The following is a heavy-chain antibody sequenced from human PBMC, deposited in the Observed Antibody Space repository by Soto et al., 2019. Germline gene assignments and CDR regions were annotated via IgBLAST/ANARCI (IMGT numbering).Heavy chain of an antibody. CDR2: ISAYNGNT. CDR3: ARDDFWSGYYSIGAFDI. J-gene: IGHJ3*02. CDR1: GYTFTNYG. V-gene: IGHV1-18*01. D-gene: IGHD3-3*01. Sequence: GASVKVSCKVSGYTFTNYGINWVRQAPGQGLERMRWISAYNGNTNYAQKLQGRVTMTTDTSTSTAYMELRSLRSDDTAVYYCARDDFWSGYYSIGAFDIWGQGTMVTVS.